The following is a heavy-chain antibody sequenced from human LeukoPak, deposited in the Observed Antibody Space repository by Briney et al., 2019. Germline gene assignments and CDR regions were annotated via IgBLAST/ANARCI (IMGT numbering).Heavy chain of an antibody. J-gene: IGHJ4*02. D-gene: IGHD6-13*01. CDR2: IYPGDSDP. CDR1: GYTFITYW. V-gene: IGHV5-51*01. Sequence: GESLKISCKGSGYTFITYWIGWVRQMPGKGLEWMGIIYPGDSDPRYSPSFQGQVTISADRSISTAYLQWSSLKASDSGMYYCVRHGLGSSWFGFDYWGQGTLVTVSS. CDR3: VRHGLGSSWFGFDY.